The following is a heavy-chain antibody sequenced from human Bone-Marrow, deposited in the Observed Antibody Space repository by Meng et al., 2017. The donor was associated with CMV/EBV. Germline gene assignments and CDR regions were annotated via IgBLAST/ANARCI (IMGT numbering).Heavy chain of an antibody. V-gene: IGHV3-74*01. CDR3: AKERAEEFDY. J-gene: IGHJ4*02. CDR2: INSDGSST. CDR1: GFTFSSYW. Sequence: GESLKISCAASGFTFSSYWMHWVRQAPGKGLVWVSRINSDGSSTSYADSVKGRFTISRDNAKNTLYLQMNSLRAEDTAVYYCAKERAEEFDYWGQGTLVTVSS.